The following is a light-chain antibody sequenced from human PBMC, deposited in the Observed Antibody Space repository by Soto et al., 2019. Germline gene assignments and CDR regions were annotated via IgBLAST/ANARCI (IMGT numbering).Light chain of an antibody. CDR2: DAS. Sequence: DIVLTQSPGTLSLSPGERATLSCRASQSLSSSQLAWYQQKPGQAPRLLIYDASNRATGIPARFSGSGSGTDFTLTISSLEPEDFAVYYCQQRSNWPPTFGGGTKVDIK. CDR1: QSLSSS. CDR3: QQRSNWPPT. V-gene: IGKV3-11*01. J-gene: IGKJ4*01.